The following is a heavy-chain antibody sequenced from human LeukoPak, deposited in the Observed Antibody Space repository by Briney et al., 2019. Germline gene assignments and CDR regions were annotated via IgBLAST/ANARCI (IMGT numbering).Heavy chain of an antibody. J-gene: IGHJ6*03. CDR2: IYPGDSDT. V-gene: IGHV5-51*01. CDR3: ARSHYYYMDV. Sequence: LGASLKISCQGSGYIFTSYWIGWVRQLPGKGLEWMGIIYPGDSDTRYSPSFQGQVTISADKSISTAYLQWSSLKASDTAMYYCARSHYYYMDVWGKGTTVTVSS. CDR1: GYIFTSYW.